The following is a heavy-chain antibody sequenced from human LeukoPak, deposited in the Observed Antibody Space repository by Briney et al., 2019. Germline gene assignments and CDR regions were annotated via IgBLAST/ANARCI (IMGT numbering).Heavy chain of an antibody. Sequence: ASVKVSCKASGYTITGYYMHWVRQAPGQGLEWMGRINPNSGGTNYAQKFQGRVTMTRDTSISTAYMELSRLRSDDTAVYYCARGYRTVGAIEYFQHWGQGTLVTVSS. CDR3: ARGYRTVGAIEYFQH. CDR1: GYTITGYY. V-gene: IGHV1-2*06. J-gene: IGHJ1*01. CDR2: INPNSGGT. D-gene: IGHD1-26*01.